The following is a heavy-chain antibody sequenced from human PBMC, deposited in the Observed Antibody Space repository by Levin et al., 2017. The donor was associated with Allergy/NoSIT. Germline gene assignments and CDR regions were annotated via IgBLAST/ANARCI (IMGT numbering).Heavy chain of an antibody. D-gene: IGHD5-18*01. Sequence: LSLTCAASGFTVSSNYMSWVRQAPGKGLEWVSVIYSGGSTYYADSVKGRFTISRDNSKNTLYLQMNSLRAEDTAVYYCASSNVDTARDYYYYGMDVWGQGTTVTVSS. CDR2: IYSGGST. J-gene: IGHJ6*02. CDR3: ASSNVDTARDYYYYGMDV. CDR1: GFTVSSNY. V-gene: IGHV3-53*01.